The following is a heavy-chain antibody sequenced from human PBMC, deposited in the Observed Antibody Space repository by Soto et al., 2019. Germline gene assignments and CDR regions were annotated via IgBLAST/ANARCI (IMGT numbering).Heavy chain of an antibody. V-gene: IGHV3-23*01. CDR3: AKAQLGWLQFIPFDY. CDR2: ISGSGGST. D-gene: IGHD5-12*01. Sequence: GGSLRLSCAASGFTFSSYAMSWVRQAPGKGLEWVSAISGSGGSTYYADSVKGRFTISRDNSKNTLYLQMNSLRAEDTAVYYCAKAQLGWLQFIPFDYWGQETLVTAPQ. J-gene: IGHJ4*02. CDR1: GFTFSSYA.